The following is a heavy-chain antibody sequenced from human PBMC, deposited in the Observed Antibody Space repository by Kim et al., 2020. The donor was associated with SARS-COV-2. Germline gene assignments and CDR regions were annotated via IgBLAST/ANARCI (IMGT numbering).Heavy chain of an antibody. CDR3: ARDYYDSSGYTFDY. CDR2: IWYDGSNK. J-gene: IGHJ4*02. V-gene: IGHV3-33*01. Sequence: GGSLRLSCAASGFTFSSYGMHWVRQAPGKGLEWVAVIWYDGSNKYYADSVKGRFTISRDNSKNTLYLQMNSLRAEDTAVYYCARDYYDSSGYTFDYWGQGTLVTVSS. D-gene: IGHD3-22*01. CDR1: GFTFSSYG.